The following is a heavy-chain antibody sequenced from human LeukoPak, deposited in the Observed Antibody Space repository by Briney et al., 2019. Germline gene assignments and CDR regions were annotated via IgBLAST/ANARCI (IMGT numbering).Heavy chain of an antibody. CDR3: AKEGGRAGATPLDY. V-gene: IGHV3-23*01. CDR1: GFTFSNYA. CDR2: ISGSGGRT. J-gene: IGHJ4*02. Sequence: SGGSLRLSRAASGFTFSNYATSWVRQAPGKGLECVSSISGSGGRTYYADSVKGRFTISRDNSKNTLYLQMNSLRAEDTAVYYCAKEGGRAGATPLDYWGQGTLVTVSS. D-gene: IGHD1-26*01.